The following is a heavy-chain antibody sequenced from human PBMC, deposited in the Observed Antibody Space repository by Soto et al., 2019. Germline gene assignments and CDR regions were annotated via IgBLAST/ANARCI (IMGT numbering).Heavy chain of an antibody. CDR1: GFTFSTHA. J-gene: IGHJ5*02. CDR3: ARDKTDKTTAGGGRIDP. V-gene: IGHV3-30-3*01. CDR2: VSFDGSNK. D-gene: IGHD6-19*01. Sequence: GSLRLSCAASGFTFSTHAMHWVRQAPGKGLECVAIVSFDGSNKYYADSVKGRFTISRDNSKNTLYLQMSGLTPEDTAFYYCARDKTDKTTAGGGRIDPRGEGPLVTVS.